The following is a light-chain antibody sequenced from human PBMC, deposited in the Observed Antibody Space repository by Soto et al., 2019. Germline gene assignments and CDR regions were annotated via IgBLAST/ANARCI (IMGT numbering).Light chain of an antibody. CDR3: QQYGSSPFT. Sequence: EIVLTQSPGTLSFSPEERATLSCRASQSVSSNYLTWYQQKPGQAPRLLIYGASSRATGIADRFSGSGSGTDFTLTISRLEPEDFAVYYCQQYGSSPFTCGPGTKVDIK. J-gene: IGKJ3*01. CDR1: QSVSSNY. V-gene: IGKV3-20*01. CDR2: GAS.